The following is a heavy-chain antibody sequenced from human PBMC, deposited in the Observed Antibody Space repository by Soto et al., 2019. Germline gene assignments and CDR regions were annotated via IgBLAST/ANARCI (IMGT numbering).Heavy chain of an antibody. CDR3: ANPFNDY. CDR2: ISYDGSNK. CDR1: GFTFSSYG. V-gene: IGHV3-30*18. J-gene: IGHJ4*02. Sequence: GGSLRLSCAASGFTFSSYGMHWVRQAPGKGLEWVAVISYDGSNKYYADSVKGRFTISRDNSKNTLYLQMNSLGAEDTAVYYCANPFNDYWGQGTLVTVSS.